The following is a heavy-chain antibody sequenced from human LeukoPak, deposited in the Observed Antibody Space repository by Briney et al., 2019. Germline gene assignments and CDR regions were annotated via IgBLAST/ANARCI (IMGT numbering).Heavy chain of an antibody. V-gene: IGHV1-18*01. CDR1: GYTFTSYG. J-gene: IGHJ4*02. CDR3: AGMTTVTISPLV. D-gene: IGHD4-17*01. CDR2: ISAYNGNT. Sequence: ASVKVSCKASGYTFTSYGISRVRQAPGQGLEWMGWISAYNGNTNYAQKLQGRVTMTTDTSTSTAYMELRSLRSDDTAVYYCAGMTTVTISPLVWGQGTLVTVSS.